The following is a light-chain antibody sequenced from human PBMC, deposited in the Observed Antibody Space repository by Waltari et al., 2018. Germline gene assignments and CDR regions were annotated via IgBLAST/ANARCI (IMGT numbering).Light chain of an antibody. Sequence: EIMLTQSPEFQSVTPREKVIITCRASHSIGNSLHWYQQKPDQSPKLLIKYASQSISGVPSRFSGSGFGTDFTLTIDSLEAEDSATYYCHQSSSFPLTFGGGTKVEFK. CDR3: HQSSSFPLT. CDR2: YAS. V-gene: IGKV6-21*02. CDR1: HSIGNS. J-gene: IGKJ4*01.